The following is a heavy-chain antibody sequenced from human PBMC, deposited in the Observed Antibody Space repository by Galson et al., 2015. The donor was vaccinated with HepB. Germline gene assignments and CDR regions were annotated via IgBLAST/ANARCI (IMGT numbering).Heavy chain of an antibody. CDR2: INRDGSYT. Sequence: SLRLSCAASGFTFRDYYISWLRQAPGKGPEWISYINRDGSYTSYSDSVKGRFTISRDNAKNSLYLQMKSLRDEDTAVYYCAREWVGTFDFWGQGTLVTVSS. J-gene: IGHJ4*02. CDR1: GFTFRDYY. V-gene: IGHV3-11*06. D-gene: IGHD4-23*01. CDR3: AREWVGTFDF.